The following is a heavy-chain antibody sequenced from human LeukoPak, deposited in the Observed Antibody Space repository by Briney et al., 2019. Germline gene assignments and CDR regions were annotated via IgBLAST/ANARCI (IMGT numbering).Heavy chain of an antibody. J-gene: IGHJ4*02. CDR2: ITGSGGNT. CDR3: AKDSMVRGVIIPI. CDR1: GFTFSNYA. V-gene: IGHV3-23*01. Sequence: GGSLRLSCAASGFTFSNYAMSWVRQAPGKGLEWVSAITGSGGNTYYADSVKGRFTISRDNSKDTLYLQMNSLRAGDTAVYYCAKDSMVRGVIIPIWGQGTLVTVSS. D-gene: IGHD3-10*01.